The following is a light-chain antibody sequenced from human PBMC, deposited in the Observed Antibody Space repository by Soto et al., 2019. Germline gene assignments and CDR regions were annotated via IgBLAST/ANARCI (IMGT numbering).Light chain of an antibody. V-gene: IGKV3-15*01. CDR1: LSFCSN. CDR3: QQYNNRPRT. Sequence: EIVMTQPPVTLSVSPEEKTTLSCKTSLSFCSNLAWFQQKPGLASRLFIYGASTRAIGTSAKFSGSGSGTEFTLTIGGLQSEDFAVYYCQQYNNRPRTFGQGTKVDNK. J-gene: IGKJ1*01. CDR2: GAS.